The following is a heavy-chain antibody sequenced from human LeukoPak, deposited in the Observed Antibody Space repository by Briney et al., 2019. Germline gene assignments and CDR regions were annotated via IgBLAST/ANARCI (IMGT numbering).Heavy chain of an antibody. D-gene: IGHD6-19*01. CDR3: ARDREWLGTEVTWFDP. CDR1: GGSFSGYY. CDR2: INHSGST. Sequence: TSETLSLTCAVYGGSFSGYYWSWIRQPPGKGLEWIGEINHSGSTNYNPSLKSRVTISVDTSKNQFSLKLSSVTAADTAVYYCARDREWLGTEVTWFDPWGQGTLVTVSS. V-gene: IGHV4-34*01. J-gene: IGHJ5*02.